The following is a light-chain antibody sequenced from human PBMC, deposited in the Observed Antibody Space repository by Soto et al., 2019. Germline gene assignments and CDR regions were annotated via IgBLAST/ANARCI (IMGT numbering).Light chain of an antibody. CDR1: QSVSSN. CDR3: QQYNNWPRT. CDR2: GAS. J-gene: IGKJ1*01. V-gene: IGKV3-15*01. Sequence: EIVMTHSPATLSVSPGERATLSCRASQSVSSNLAWYQQKPGQAPRLLIYGASTRATGIPARFSGSGSGTEFTLTISSLQSGDFAVYYCQQYNNWPRTFGQGTKV.